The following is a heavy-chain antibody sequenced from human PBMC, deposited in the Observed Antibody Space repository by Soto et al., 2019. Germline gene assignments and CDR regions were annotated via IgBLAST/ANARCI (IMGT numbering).Heavy chain of an antibody. CDR2: IIPIFGTA. CDR1: GGTFSSYA. J-gene: IGHJ6*02. CDR3: ARDASMGGPRYYYYGMDV. V-gene: IGHV1-69*13. Sequence: ASVKVSCKASGGTFSSYAISWVRQAPGQGLEWMGGIIPIFGTANYAQKFQGRATITADESTSTAYMELSSLRSEDTAVYYCARDASMGGPRYYYYGMDVWGQGTTVTVSS. D-gene: IGHD3-10*01.